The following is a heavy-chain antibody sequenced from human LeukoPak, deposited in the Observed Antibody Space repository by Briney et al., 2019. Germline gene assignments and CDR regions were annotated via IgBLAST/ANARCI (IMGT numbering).Heavy chain of an antibody. CDR1: GFNFDDYG. J-gene: IGHJ5*02. CDR3: ARESFEILSVAGGNWFDP. Sequence: PGEPLTHSCAPSGFNFDDYGMSLVRQAPGKGPEWVSGINSNCGSTGYADSVKGRFTISRDNAKNSLYLQMNSLRAEDTALYYCARESFEILSVAGGNWFDPWGQGTLVTASS. CDR2: INSNCGST. D-gene: IGHD2-15*01. V-gene: IGHV3-20*04.